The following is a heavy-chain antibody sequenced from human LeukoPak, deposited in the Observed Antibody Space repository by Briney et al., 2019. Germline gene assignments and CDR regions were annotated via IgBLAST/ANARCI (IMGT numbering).Heavy chain of an antibody. V-gene: IGHV4-34*01. CDR2: INHSGST. CDR1: GGSFSGYY. Sequence: SETLSLTCAVYGGSFSGYYWSWIRQPPGKGLEWIGEINHSGSTNYNPSLKSRVTISVDTSKNQFSLKLSSVTAADTAVYYCARDGYSYGFDYWGQGTLVTVSS. J-gene: IGHJ4*02. CDR3: ARDGYSYGFDY. D-gene: IGHD5-18*01.